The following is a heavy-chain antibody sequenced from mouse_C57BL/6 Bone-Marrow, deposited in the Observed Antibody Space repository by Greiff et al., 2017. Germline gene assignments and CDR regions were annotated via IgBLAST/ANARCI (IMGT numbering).Heavy chain of an antibody. CDR2: ISSGGSYT. CDR3: ARRAGTRYFDY. V-gene: IGHV5-6*01. J-gene: IGHJ2*01. CDR1: GFTFSSYG. Sequence: EVQGVESGGDLVKPGGSLKLSCAASGFTFSSYGMSWVRQTPDKRLEWVATISSGGSYTYYPDSVKGRVTISIDNAKNTLYLQMSSLKSEDTALYYCARRAGTRYFDYWGQGTTLTVSS. D-gene: IGHD4-1*01.